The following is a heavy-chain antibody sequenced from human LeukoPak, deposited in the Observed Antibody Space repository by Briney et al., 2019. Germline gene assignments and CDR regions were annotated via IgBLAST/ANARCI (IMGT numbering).Heavy chain of an antibody. CDR1: GGSISSGGYY. CDR2: IYYSGST. V-gene: IGHV4-31*03. J-gene: IGHJ4*02. D-gene: IGHD6-13*01. CDR3: ARAYSSSWYFDY. Sequence: SETLSLTCTVSGGSISSGGYYWSWIRQHPGKGLEWIGYIYYSGSTYYNPSLKSRVTISVDTPKNQFSLKLSSVTAADTAVYYCARAYSSSWYFDYWGQGTLVTVSS.